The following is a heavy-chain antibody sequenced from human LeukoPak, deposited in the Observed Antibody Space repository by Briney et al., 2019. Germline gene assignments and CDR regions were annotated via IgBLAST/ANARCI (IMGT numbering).Heavy chain of an antibody. V-gene: IGHV3-48*03. CDR3: ARAFQELPQLYYYYYMDV. CDR2: ISSGSTI. D-gene: IGHD6-13*01. Sequence: GGSLRLSCAASGFTFSSYEMNWVRQAPGKGLEWVSYISSGSTIYYADSVKGRFTISRDNAKNSLYLQMNSLRAEDTAVYYCARAFQELPQLYYYYYMDVWGKGTTVTVSS. CDR1: GFTFSSYE. J-gene: IGHJ6*03.